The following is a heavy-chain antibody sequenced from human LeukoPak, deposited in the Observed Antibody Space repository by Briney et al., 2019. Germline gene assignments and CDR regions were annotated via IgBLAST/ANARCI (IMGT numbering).Heavy chain of an antibody. Sequence: GGSLRLSCAASGFTFSRNWMTWVRQSPGKGLEWVANIKQDGSEKDYVDSVKGRFTISRDNAKNSLYLQMNSLRAEDTAVYYCARTYDFWSGHYAYYFDHWGQGTLVAVSS. CDR2: IKQDGSEK. J-gene: IGHJ4*02. V-gene: IGHV3-7*01. CDR1: GFTFSRNW. D-gene: IGHD3-3*01. CDR3: ARTYDFWSGHYAYYFDH.